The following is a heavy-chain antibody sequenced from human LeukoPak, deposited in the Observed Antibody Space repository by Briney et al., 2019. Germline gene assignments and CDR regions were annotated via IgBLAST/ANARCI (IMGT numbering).Heavy chain of an antibody. CDR1: GFTSSSYG. J-gene: IGHJ4*02. D-gene: IGHD1-7*01. CDR3: AKTRYPGLELTIYYFDY. CDR2: ISYDGSNK. V-gene: IGHV3-30*18. Sequence: GGSLRLSCAVSGFTSSSYGIHWVRQAPGKGLEWVAVISYDGSNKYYADSVKGRFTISRDNSKNTLYLQMNSLRAEDTAVYYCAKTRYPGLELTIYYFDYWGQETLVTVSS.